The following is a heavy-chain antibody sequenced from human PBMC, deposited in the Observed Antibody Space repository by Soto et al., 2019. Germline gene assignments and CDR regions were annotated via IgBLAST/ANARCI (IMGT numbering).Heavy chain of an antibody. CDR1: GFTFSSYA. V-gene: IGHV3-23*01. CDR3: AAPGSSIAYFDY. D-gene: IGHD3-3*02. J-gene: IGHJ4*02. CDR2: ISGSGGST. Sequence: EVQLLESGGGLVQPGGSLRLSCAASGFTFSSYAMSWVRQAPGKGLEWVSAISGSGGSTYYADPVKGRFTISSDNSKNTLYLQMNSLRAEDTAVYYCAAPGSSIAYFDYWGQGTLVTVSS.